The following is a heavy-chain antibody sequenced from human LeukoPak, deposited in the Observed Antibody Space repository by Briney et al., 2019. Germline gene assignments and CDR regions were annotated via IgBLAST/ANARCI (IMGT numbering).Heavy chain of an antibody. J-gene: IGHJ4*02. CDR3: ARHLLSRDYGRLFDY. CDR2: IYYSGST. D-gene: IGHD4-17*01. Sequence: PSETLSLTCTVPGGSISSGGYYWSWIRQHPGKGLEWIGYIYYSGSTYYNPSLKSRVTISVDTSKNQFSLKLSSVTAADTAVYYCARHLLSRDYGRLFDYWGQGTLVTVSS. V-gene: IGHV4-31*03. CDR1: GGSISSGGYY.